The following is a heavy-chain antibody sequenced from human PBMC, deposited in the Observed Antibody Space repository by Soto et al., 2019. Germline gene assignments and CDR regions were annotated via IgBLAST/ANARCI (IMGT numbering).Heavy chain of an antibody. D-gene: IGHD5-18*01. CDR1: ELSSSNPA. J-gene: IGHJ4*02. Sequence: EVHLLESGGGLVQPGGSLRLSCAASELSSSNPAMTWVRQAPGKGLEWVSGISGTDGGAYYADSVKGRCTISRDNSRSTLYLQMNSLRVEDTAVYYCASGGLHGYTNGGLSYFHSWGQGTLVTVSS. CDR2: ISGTDGGA. CDR3: ASGGLHGYTNGGLSYFHS. V-gene: IGHV3-23*01.